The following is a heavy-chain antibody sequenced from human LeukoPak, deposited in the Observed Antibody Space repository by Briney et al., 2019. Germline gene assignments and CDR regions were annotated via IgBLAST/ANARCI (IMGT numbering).Heavy chain of an antibody. J-gene: IGHJ4*02. CDR2: IKSNGGKA. CDR3: ARGRGGSYDY. D-gene: IGHD1-26*01. V-gene: IGHV3-64*02. CDR1: GFTFSDYA. Sequence: GGSLRLSCAASGFTFSDYAMHWVRQAPGKGLEYVSGIKSNGGKAFYADSVKDRFSISRDNSKNTLNLQMGSLRAEDMAVYYCARGRGGSYDYWGQGILVTVSS.